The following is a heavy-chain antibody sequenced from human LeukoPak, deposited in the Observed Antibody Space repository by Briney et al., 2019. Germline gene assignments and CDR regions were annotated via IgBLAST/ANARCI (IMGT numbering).Heavy chain of an antibody. J-gene: IGHJ3*02. CDR2: IKQDGSEK. V-gene: IGHV3-7*03. CDR3: AKVKIGLSDAFDI. Sequence: PGGSLRLSCAASGFTFCNNWMSWVRQAPGKGLEWVAHIKQDGSEKYYVNSLKGRFTLSRDNAKNSLFLQINSLRAEHTAVYYCAKVKIGLSDAFDIWGQGTMVTVSS. CDR1: GFTFCNNW. D-gene: IGHD3-16*01.